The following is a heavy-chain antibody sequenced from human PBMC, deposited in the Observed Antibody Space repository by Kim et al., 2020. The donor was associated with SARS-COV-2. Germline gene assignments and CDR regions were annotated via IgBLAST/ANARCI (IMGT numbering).Heavy chain of an antibody. CDR1: GFTFSSYG. CDR3: AKDQLYSYGSLDY. Sequence: GGSLRLSCAASGFTFSSYGMHWVRQAPGKGLEWVAVISYDGSNKYYADSVKGRFTISRDNSKNTLYLQMNSLRAEDTAVYYCAKDQLYSYGSLDYWGQGTLVTVSS. V-gene: IGHV3-30*18. D-gene: IGHD5-18*01. CDR2: ISYDGSNK. J-gene: IGHJ4*02.